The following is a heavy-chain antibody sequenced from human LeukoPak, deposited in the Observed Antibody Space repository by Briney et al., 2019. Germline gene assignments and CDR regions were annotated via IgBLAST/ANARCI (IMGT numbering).Heavy chain of an antibody. CDR1: GFTFSSYG. Sequence: PGRSLRLSCAASGFTFSSYGMHWVRQAPGKGLEWVAVIWYDGSNKYYADSVKGRFTISRDNSKNTLYLQMNSLRAEDTAVYYCARDRDDTVVVPAAIPGGGMDVWGKGTTVTVSS. D-gene: IGHD2-2*01. CDR3: ARDRDDTVVVPAAIPGGGMDV. CDR2: IWYDGSNK. J-gene: IGHJ6*04. V-gene: IGHV3-33*01.